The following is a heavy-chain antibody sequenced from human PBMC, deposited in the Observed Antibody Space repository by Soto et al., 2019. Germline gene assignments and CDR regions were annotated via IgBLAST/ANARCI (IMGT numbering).Heavy chain of an antibody. D-gene: IGHD1-1*01. CDR3: ARDNDRPQLGGNYYYILDV. J-gene: IGHJ6*02. Sequence: QVQLEQSGAEVKKPGSSVKVSCKASGGTFHNSAISWVRQAPGQGLEWMGGIMPIFRTPDYAQKFQGRVTITADESTSTAYMELSGLKSDDTAVYFCARDNDRPQLGGNYYYILDVWGHGTTVTVSS. CDR1: GGTFHNSA. V-gene: IGHV1-69*12. CDR2: IMPIFRTP.